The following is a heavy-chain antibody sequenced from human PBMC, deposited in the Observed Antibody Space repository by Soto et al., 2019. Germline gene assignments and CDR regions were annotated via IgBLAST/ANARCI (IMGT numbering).Heavy chain of an antibody. V-gene: IGHV1-69*13. CDR3: ARSPDYYDSSGYYYGLDY. Sequence: GASVKVSCKASGGTFSSYAISWVRQAPGQGLEWMGGIIPIFGTANYAQKSQGRVTITADESTSTAYMELSSLRSEDTAVYYCARSPDYYDSSGYYYGLDYWGQGTLVTVSS. J-gene: IGHJ4*02. CDR1: GGTFSSYA. CDR2: IIPIFGTA. D-gene: IGHD3-22*01.